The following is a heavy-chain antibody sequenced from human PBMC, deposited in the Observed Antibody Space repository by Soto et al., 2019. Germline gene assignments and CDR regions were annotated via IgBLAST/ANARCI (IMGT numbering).Heavy chain of an antibody. Sequence: QVQLVQSGAEVKNPGSAMTVACKASGGTFSSYAISWVRQAPGQGLQWMGGIIPIFGTANYAQKFQRRVTITADKSTDTAYMDLRRLRSEDTAVYYCARGTSVVVQAAVVGYYGMDVWGQGTTVTVSS. CDR2: IIPIFGTA. CDR1: GGTFSSYA. CDR3: ARGTSVVVQAAVVGYYGMDV. D-gene: IGHD2-2*01. V-gene: IGHV1-69*06. J-gene: IGHJ6*02.